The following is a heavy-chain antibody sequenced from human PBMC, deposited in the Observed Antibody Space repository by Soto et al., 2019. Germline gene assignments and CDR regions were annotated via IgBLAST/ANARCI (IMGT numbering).Heavy chain of an antibody. D-gene: IGHD3-16*01. CDR3: VRDYYDASGYPNTFDM. V-gene: IGHV3-21*01. CDR1: GFTLSRHT. Sequence: GGSLRLSCAASGFTLSRHTMNWVRQAPGKGLEWVSFIGSRTSDIYYADSVKGRFTISRDNAKNSLYLDLTRLRAEDTAVYFCVRDYYDASGYPNTFDMWGQGPMVTVSS. CDR2: IGSRTSDI. J-gene: IGHJ3*02.